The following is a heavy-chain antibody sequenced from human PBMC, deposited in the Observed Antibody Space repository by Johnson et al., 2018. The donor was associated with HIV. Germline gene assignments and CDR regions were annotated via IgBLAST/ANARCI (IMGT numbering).Heavy chain of an antibody. CDR2: IKQDGSET. D-gene: IGHD6-19*01. CDR1: GFTVSSNY. CDR3: AKDQAVTGRGLYAFDI. V-gene: IGHV3-7*03. Sequence: VQVVESGGGLIQPGGSLRLSCAASGFTVSSNYMSWVRQAPGKGLEWVANIKQDGSETYSVDSVKGRFTISRDNAKNSLYLQMNSLRAEDTAVYYCAKDQAVTGRGLYAFDIWGQGTMVTVSS. J-gene: IGHJ3*02.